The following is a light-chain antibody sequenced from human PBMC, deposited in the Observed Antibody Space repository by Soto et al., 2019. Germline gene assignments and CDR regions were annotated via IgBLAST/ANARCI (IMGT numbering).Light chain of an antibody. CDR3: QQYGASPFT. CDR1: RHVYINA. V-gene: IGKV3-20*01. J-gene: IGKJ3*01. Sequence: VVLPQSPATLSLSPGDRATLSCRASRHVYINALGWYQQKPGRTPTLLIYGASTRATDIPDRFSATGSGTDFSLTISGVEPEDSAVYYCQQYGASPFTFGPGT. CDR2: GAS.